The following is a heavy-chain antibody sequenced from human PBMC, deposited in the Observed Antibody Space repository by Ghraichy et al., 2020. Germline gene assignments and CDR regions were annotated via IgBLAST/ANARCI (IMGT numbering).Heavy chain of an antibody. CDR1: GYTFTSYY. J-gene: IGHJ4*02. D-gene: IGHD3-16*02. Sequence: ASVKVSCKASGYTFTSYYMHWVRQAPGQGLEWMGRINPNSGGTNYAQKFQGRVTMTRDTSISTAYMELSRLRSDDTAVYYCARFYIWGSYRYNYFDYWGQGTLVTVSS. V-gene: IGHV1-2*06. CDR2: INPNSGGT. CDR3: ARFYIWGSYRYNYFDY.